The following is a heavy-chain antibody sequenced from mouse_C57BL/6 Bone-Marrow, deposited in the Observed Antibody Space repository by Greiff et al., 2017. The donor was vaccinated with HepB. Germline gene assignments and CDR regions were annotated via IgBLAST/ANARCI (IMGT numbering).Heavy chain of an antibody. V-gene: IGHV5-12*01. CDR3: ARHNAYPYYAMDY. D-gene: IGHD2-10*01. J-gene: IGHJ4*01. Sequence: VQLKESGGGLVQPGGSLKLSCAASGFTFSDYYMYWVRQTPEKRLEWVAYISNGGGSTYYPDTVKGRFTISRDNAKNTLYLQMSRLKSEDTAMYYCARHNAYPYYAMDYWGQGTSVTVSS. CDR1: GFTFSDYY. CDR2: ISNGGGST.